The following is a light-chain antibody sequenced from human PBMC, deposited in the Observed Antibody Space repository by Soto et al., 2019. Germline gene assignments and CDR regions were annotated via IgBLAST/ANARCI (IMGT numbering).Light chain of an antibody. J-gene: IGKJ1*01. CDR1: QSVSSN. CDR3: QQYDIWPIT. CDR2: SAS. V-gene: IGKV3-15*01. Sequence: EIVMTQSPATLSVSPGERATLSCRASQSVSSNLAWHQQKPGQAPRLLIYSASTRATGIPARFSGSGSGTEFTLTISSLLSEDIAVYYCQQYDIWPITFGQGTNVEIK.